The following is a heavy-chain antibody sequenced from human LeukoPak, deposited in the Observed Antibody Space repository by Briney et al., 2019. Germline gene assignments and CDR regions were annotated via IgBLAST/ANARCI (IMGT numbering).Heavy chain of an antibody. D-gene: IGHD2-2*01. V-gene: IGHV1-69*13. CDR1: GGTFSSYA. J-gene: IGHJ6*02. CDR3: ARRGIVVDYYYGMDV. Sequence: SVTVSCKPSGGTFSSYAISWVRQAPGQGLAWMGGIIPIFGTANYAQKFQGRVTITADESTSTAYMELSSLRSEDTAVYYCARRGIVVDYYYGMDVWGQGTTVTVSS. CDR2: IIPIFGTA.